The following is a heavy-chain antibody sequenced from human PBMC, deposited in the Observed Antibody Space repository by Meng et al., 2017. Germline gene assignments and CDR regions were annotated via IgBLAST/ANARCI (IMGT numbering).Heavy chain of an antibody. D-gene: IGHD6-13*01. V-gene: IGHV1-69*06. CDR1: GGTFSSYA. CDR3: ARGSSSWITNWFDP. CDR2: IIPIFGTA. J-gene: IGHJ5*02. Sequence: GQLVQSGAEVKKPGSSVKVSCKASGGTFSSYAISWVLPAPGQGLEWMGGIIPIFGTANYAQRFQGRVTMTRNTSISTAYMELSSLRSEDTAVYYCARGSSSWITNWFDPWGQETLVTVSS.